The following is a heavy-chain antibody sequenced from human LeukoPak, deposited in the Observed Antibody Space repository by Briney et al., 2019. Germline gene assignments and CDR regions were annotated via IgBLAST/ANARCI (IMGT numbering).Heavy chain of an antibody. V-gene: IGHV3-30*04. Sequence: GTSLRLSCAASGFTFSSYAMHWVRQAPGKGLEWVTVISYDGSNKYYADSVKGRFTISRDNSKNTLYLQMNSLRADDTAVYYCARGELQELVRFAYDYWAQGTLAIVFS. CDR3: ARGELQELVRFAYDY. D-gene: IGHD6-13*01. CDR2: ISYDGSNK. CDR1: GFTFSSYA. J-gene: IGHJ4*02.